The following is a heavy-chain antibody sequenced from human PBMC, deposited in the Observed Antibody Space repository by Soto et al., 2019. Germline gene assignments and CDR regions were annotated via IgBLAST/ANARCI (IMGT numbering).Heavy chain of an antibody. CDR2: INVYNGHT. Sequence: GASVKVSCIAYGYTFSSYGISRVRQAPGQGLEWLGWINVYNGHTNYAQKLQGRVTMTTHTSTSTVYMELRSLRLDDTAVYYCARGAELDYWGQGSLVTVSS. D-gene: IGHD1-26*01. CDR1: GYTFSSYG. V-gene: IGHV1-18*01. J-gene: IGHJ4*02. CDR3: ARGAELDY.